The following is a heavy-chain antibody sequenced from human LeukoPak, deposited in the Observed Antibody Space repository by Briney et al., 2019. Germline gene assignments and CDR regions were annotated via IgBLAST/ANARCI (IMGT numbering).Heavy chain of an antibody. CDR3: ARMSRYYDSSGYYYEAYFDY. D-gene: IGHD3-22*01. Sequence: GGSLRLSCAASGFTFSSYGMHWVRQAPGKGLEWVAVISYDGSNKYYADSVKGRFTISRDNSKNTLYLQMNSLRAEDTAVYYCARMSRYYDSSGYYYEAYFDYWGQGTLVTVSS. V-gene: IGHV3-30*03. CDR2: ISYDGSNK. J-gene: IGHJ4*02. CDR1: GFTFSSYG.